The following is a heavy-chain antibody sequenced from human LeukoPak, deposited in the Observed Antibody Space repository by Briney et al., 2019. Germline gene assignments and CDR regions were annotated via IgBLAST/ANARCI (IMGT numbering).Heavy chain of an antibody. CDR3: ARLWGGNGYSGGSLNL. CDR2: VWYGGRNR. Sequence: GGSLTLSCAASGYTFSRHGIHWVRQAPGKGLEWVAVVWYGGRNRDYADSVKGRFTISKDNSNNMVFLQMDRLRAEDTAVYYCARLWGGNGYSGGSLNLWGQGTLVTVSS. J-gene: IGHJ5*02. D-gene: IGHD3-16*01. CDR1: GYTFSRHG. V-gene: IGHV3-33*01.